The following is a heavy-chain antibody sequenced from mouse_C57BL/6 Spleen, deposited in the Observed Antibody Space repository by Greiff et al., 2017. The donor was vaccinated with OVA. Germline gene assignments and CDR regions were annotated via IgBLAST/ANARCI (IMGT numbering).Heavy chain of an antibody. D-gene: IGHD6-1*01. CDR2: IDPETGGT. J-gene: IGHJ3*01. CDR3: LWGGSGSWFAY. V-gene: IGHV1-15*01. CDR1: GYTFTDYE. Sequence: VQLVESGAELVRPGASVTLSCKASGYTFTDYEMHWVKQTPVHGLEWIGAIDPETGGTAYNQKFKGKAILTADKSSSTAYMELRSLTSEDSAVYYCLWGGSGSWFAYWGQGTLVTVSA.